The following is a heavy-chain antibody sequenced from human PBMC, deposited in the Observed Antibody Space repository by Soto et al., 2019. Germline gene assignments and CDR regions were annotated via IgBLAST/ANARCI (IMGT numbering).Heavy chain of an antibody. J-gene: IGHJ6*02. CDR2: IYYSGST. V-gene: IGHV4-59*01. CDR3: ARGENWRGLFTRICYYPKGMDV. D-gene: IGHD3-9*01. CDR1: GGSISSYY. Sequence: LSSTCTVSGGSISSYYWSWIRQPPGKGLEWIGYIYYSGSTNYNPSLKSRVTISVDTSKNQFSLKLSSVTAADTAVYYCARGENWRGLFTRICYYPKGMDVSGQGTTVTGSS.